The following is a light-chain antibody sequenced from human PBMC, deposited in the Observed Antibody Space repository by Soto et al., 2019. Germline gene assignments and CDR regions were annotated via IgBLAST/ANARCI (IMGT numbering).Light chain of an antibody. CDR1: SNDVGGYNY. Sequence: QLVLTQPASVSGSPGQSITISCTGTSNDVGGYNYVSWYQQHPGKAPKLMIYEVSNRPSGVSNRFSGSKSGNTASLTISGLQAEDEADYYCSSYTSSSTWVFGGGTKVTVL. J-gene: IGLJ3*02. CDR2: EVS. CDR3: SSYTSSSTWV. V-gene: IGLV2-14*01.